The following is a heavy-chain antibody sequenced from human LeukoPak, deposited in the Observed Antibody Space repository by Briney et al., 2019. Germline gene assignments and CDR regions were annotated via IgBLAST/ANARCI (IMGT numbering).Heavy chain of an antibody. CDR3: ARVHEGGYDY. D-gene: IGHD3-16*01. V-gene: IGHV3-7*01. Sequence: GGSLRLSCAASGFTFSNAWMSWVRQAPGKGLEWVANIKPDGSEKYYVDSVKGRFTISRDNAKNSLYLQMNSLRAEDTAVYYCARVHEGGYDYWGQGTLVTISS. CDR1: GFTFSNAW. J-gene: IGHJ4*02. CDR2: IKPDGSEK.